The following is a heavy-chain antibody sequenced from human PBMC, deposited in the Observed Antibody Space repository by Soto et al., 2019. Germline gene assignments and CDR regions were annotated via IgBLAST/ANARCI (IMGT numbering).Heavy chain of an antibody. V-gene: IGHV4-59*08. CDR3: ARLVSGYDPKYYYYYYYMDV. CDR1: GGSISSYY. J-gene: IGHJ6*03. CDR2: IYYSGST. D-gene: IGHD5-12*01. Sequence: SETLSLTCTVSGGSISSYYWSWIRQPPGKGLECIWYIYYSGSTNYNPSLKSRVTISVDTSKNQFSLKLSSVTAADTAVYYCARLVSGYDPKYYYYYYYMDVWGKGTTVTVSS.